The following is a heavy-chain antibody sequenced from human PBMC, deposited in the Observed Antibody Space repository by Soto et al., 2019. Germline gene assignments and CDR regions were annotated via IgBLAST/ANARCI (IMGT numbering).Heavy chain of an antibody. CDR3: ARSQPTYLSIAAAGTGYYFDY. CDR2: ISSSSSYI. CDR1: GFTFSSYS. D-gene: IGHD6-13*01. V-gene: IGHV3-21*01. Sequence: PGGSLRLSCAASGFTFSSYSMNWVRQAPGKGLEWVSSISSSSSYIYYADSVKGRFTISRDNAKNSLYLQMNSLRAEDTAVYYCARSQPTYLSIAAAGTGYYFDYWGQGTLVTVSS. J-gene: IGHJ4*02.